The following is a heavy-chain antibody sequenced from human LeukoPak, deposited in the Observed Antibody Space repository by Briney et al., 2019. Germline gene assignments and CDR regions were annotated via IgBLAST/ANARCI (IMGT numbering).Heavy chain of an antibody. CDR2: ISYDGSNK. Sequence: GRSLRLSCAASRFTFSNYGMHWVRQAPGKGLEWVAIISYDGSNKYYADSVKGRFTISRDNSKNTLYPQMNSLRVEDSAVYYCAKTGNYNWNGFDYWGQGTLVTVSS. CDR1: RFTFSNYG. CDR3: AKTGNYNWNGFDY. J-gene: IGHJ4*02. V-gene: IGHV3-30*18. D-gene: IGHD1-20*01.